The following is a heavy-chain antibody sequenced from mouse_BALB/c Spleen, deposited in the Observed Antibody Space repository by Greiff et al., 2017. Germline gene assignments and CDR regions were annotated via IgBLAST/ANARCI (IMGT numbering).Heavy chain of an antibody. CDR3: ARDRGYWMDY. D-gene: IGHD2-3*01. V-gene: IGHV5-4*02. Sequence: DVKLVESGGGLVKPGGSLKLSCAASGFTFSDYYMYWVRQTPEKRLEWVATISDGGSYTYYPDSVKGRFTISRDNAKNNLYLQMSSLKSEDTAMYYCARDRGYWMDYWGQGTSVTVSS. CDR1: GFTFSDYY. J-gene: IGHJ4*01. CDR2: ISDGGSYT.